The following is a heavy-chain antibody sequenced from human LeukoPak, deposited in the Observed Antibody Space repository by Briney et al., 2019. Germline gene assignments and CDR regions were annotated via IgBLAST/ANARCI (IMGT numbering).Heavy chain of an antibody. CDR3: ARDLYTTGWYNWFDL. J-gene: IGHJ5*02. CDR2: ISFSGGGT. Sequence: GGSLRLSCAASGFAFSNYAMFWVRQAPGKGLEWVSAISFSGGGTPFADSVKGRFTISRDNSKNTLYLQMNSLRAEDTAVYYCARDLYTTGWYNWFDLWGQGALVTVSS. D-gene: IGHD6-19*01. V-gene: IGHV3-23*01. CDR1: GFAFSNYA.